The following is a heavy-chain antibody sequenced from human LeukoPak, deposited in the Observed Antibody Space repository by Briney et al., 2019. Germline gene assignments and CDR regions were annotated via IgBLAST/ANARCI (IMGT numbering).Heavy chain of an antibody. CDR2: IDWNGGST. V-gene: IGHV3-20*04. Sequence: GGSLRLSCAASGFTSDDYGLSWVRQAPGKGLEWVSIIDWNGGSTAYADSVKGRFTISRDNAKNSLYLQMNRLRAEDTALYYCARTYSSGWYNYYMDVWGKGTTVTVSS. D-gene: IGHD6-19*01. CDR1: GFTSDDYG. CDR3: ARTYSSGWYNYYMDV. J-gene: IGHJ6*03.